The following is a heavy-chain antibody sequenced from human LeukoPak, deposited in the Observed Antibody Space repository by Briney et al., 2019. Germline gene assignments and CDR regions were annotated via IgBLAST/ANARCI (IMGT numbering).Heavy chain of an antibody. J-gene: IGHJ4*02. CDR2: IKLDGSEK. CDR3: ARDQYDTWSRRGNFDS. CDR1: GFTFGKYW. D-gene: IGHD3-3*01. V-gene: IGHV3-7*03. Sequence: GGSLRLTCVASGFTFGKYWMSWVRQAPGKGLEWVANIKLDGSEKNYVDSVKGRFTISRDNTKNSLYLQMNSLRAEDTAVFYCARDQYDTWSRRGNFDSWGQGTLVIVSS.